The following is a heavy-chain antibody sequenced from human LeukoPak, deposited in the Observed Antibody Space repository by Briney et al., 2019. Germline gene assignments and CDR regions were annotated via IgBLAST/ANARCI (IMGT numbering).Heavy chain of an antibody. J-gene: IGHJ6*03. D-gene: IGHD3-10*01. CDR3: ARYSVRGVRGYYYMDV. Sequence: RTSETLSLTCAVYGGSFSGYYWSWIRQPPGKGLEWIGEINHSGSTNYNPSLKSRVTISVDTSKNQFSLKLSSVTAADTAVYYCARYSVRGVRGYYYMDVWGKGTTVTISS. CDR2: INHSGST. V-gene: IGHV4-34*01. CDR1: GGSFSGYY.